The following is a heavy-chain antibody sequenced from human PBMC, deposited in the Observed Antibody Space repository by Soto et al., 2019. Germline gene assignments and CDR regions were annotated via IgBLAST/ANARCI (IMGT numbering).Heavy chain of an antibody. CDR2: IHSDGSST. V-gene: IGHV3-74*01. CDR3: AGGDRGAFDL. D-gene: IGHD1-26*01. J-gene: IGHJ3*01. Sequence: EVQLVESGGGLVRPGGSLRLSCAASGFTFSYYWMHWVRQAPGKGLVWVSRIHSDGSSTTYADFVKGRFIISRDNARNTVDLQMNSVRGEDTAVYYCAGGDRGAFDLWGPGTVVTVSS. CDR1: GFTFSYYW.